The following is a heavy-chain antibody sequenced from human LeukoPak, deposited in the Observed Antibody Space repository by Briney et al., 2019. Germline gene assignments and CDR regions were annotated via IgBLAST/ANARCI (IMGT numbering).Heavy chain of an antibody. J-gene: IGHJ4*02. Sequence: GGSLRLSCIASGFSFGDYAMSWVRQAPGKGLEWVGFIRSKAYRGATKNAASVKARFTISRDDSKSIAYLQMNSLKTEDTAIYYCTSVYDTSAYYHSGIDYWGQGTLVTVSS. CDR2: IRSKAYRGAT. D-gene: IGHD3-22*01. CDR3: TSVYDTSAYYHSGIDY. CDR1: GFSFGDYA. V-gene: IGHV3-49*04.